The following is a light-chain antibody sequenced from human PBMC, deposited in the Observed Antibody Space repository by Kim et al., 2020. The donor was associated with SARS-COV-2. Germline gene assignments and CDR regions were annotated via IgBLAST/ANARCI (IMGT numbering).Light chain of an antibody. V-gene: IGLV2-14*03. J-gene: IGLJ2*01. CDR2: DVN. CDR3: SSYANNGDVV. CDR1: SSDVGGYNY. Sequence: GQSITISCTGTSSDVGGYNYVSWYQRHPGRAPKLMIYDVNKRPSGVSLRLSGSKSGNTASLTISGLQAEDEADYYCSSYANNGDVVFGGGTQLTVL.